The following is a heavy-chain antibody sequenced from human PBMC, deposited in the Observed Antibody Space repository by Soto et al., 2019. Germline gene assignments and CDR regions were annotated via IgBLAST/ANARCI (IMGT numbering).Heavy chain of an antibody. CDR3: ARTPYPYSSSSELDY. Sequence: PGGSLRLSCAASGFTFSNYWMSWVRQAQGKGLEWVSYISSNSSTIYYADSVKGRFTISRDNAKNSLFLQMNSLRAEDTAVYYCARTPYPYSSSSELDYWGQGTLVTVSS. V-gene: IGHV3-48*01. CDR2: ISSNSSTI. CDR1: GFTFSNYW. D-gene: IGHD6-6*01. J-gene: IGHJ4*02.